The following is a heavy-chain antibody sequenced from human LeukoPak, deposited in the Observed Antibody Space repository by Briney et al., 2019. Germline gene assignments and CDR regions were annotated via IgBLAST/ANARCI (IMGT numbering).Heavy chain of an antibody. D-gene: IGHD2-15*01. CDR1: GGSIISSDYH. Sequence: SETLSLTCTVSGGSIISSDYHWGWVRQPPGKGLEWIGTISYSGNTDYNPSLRSRVTISVDTSNNQFSLRLGSVAAADTAVYHCARHCCSGPAKRVFDIWGQGTMVSVSS. J-gene: IGHJ3*02. V-gene: IGHV4-39*01. CDR3: ARHCCSGPAKRVFDI. CDR2: ISYSGNT.